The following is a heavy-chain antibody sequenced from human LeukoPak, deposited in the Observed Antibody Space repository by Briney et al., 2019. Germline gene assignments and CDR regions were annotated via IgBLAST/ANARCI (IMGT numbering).Heavy chain of an antibody. CDR3: ARGASIAADGLYYYYMDV. CDR2: INPNSGGT. J-gene: IGHJ6*03. V-gene: IGHV1-2*02. D-gene: IGHD6-13*01. Sequence: ASVKVSCKASGYTFTGYYMHWVRQAPGQGLEWMGWINPNSGGTNYAQKFQGRVTMTRDTSISTAYMELSRLRSDDTAVYYCARGASIAADGLYYYYMDVWGKGTTVTVSS. CDR1: GYTFTGYY.